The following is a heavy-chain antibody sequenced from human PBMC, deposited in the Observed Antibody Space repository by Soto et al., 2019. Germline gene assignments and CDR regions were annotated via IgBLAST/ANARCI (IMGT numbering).Heavy chain of an antibody. Sequence: QVQLQESGPGLVKPSETLSLTCNVSGVSVSNYYWSWIRQPPGKGLESLGYVWITGTTDFNSNYNPSLGGGVTMALDTSKNQFSLTLISVTAADTATYSCATNLTPIMITPYGHAQFSLDSWGQGTPVSVSS. CDR1: GVSVSNYY. CDR2: VWITGTTDFNS. CDR3: ATNLTPIMITPYGHAQFSLDS. V-gene: IGHV4-59*02. D-gene: IGHD3-16*01. J-gene: IGHJ4*02.